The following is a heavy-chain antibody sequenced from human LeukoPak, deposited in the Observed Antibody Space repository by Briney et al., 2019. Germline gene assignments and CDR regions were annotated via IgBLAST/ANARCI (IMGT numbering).Heavy chain of an antibody. V-gene: IGHV4-61*02. CDR3: ARLVSTVTTVFDY. CDR1: GGSISSGSYY. D-gene: IGHD4-17*01. Sequence: SQTLSLTCTVSGGSISSGSYYWSWIRQPAGKGLEWIGRIYTSGSTNYNPSLKSRVTISVDTSKNQFSLKLSSVTAADTAVYYCARLVSTVTTVFDYWGQGTLVTVSS. CDR2: IYTSGST. J-gene: IGHJ4*02.